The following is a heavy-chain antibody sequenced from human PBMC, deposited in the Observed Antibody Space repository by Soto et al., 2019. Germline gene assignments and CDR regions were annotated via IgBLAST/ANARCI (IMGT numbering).Heavy chain of an antibody. CDR3: AREKAVAGTYALDI. D-gene: IGHD6-19*01. J-gene: IGHJ3*02. V-gene: IGHV1-69*13. CDR2: IIPIFGTA. Sequence: GASAKASCKASGGPFSSHAISWVLQAPGQGLEWMGWIIPIFGTANYAQKFQGRVTITADESTSTAYMELSSLRAEDTAVYYCAREKAVAGTYALDIWGQGTMVTVSS. CDR1: GGPFSSHA.